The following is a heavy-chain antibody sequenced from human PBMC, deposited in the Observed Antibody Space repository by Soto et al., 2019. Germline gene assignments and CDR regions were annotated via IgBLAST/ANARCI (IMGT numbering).Heavy chain of an antibody. CDR2: INLDGSEK. CDR1: GFTFSSYW. Sequence: EGQLVESGGGLVQPGGSLRLSCQVSGFTFSSYWMTWVRRAPGKGLEWVANINLDGSEKYYVDAVKGRFTISRDNAKNSLQLDLRDLRSNDTAVYYCARGAMAGNEVPGDWGQGTLVSVSS. CDR3: ARGAMAGNEVPGD. V-gene: IGHV3-7*05. J-gene: IGHJ1*01. D-gene: IGHD1-1*01.